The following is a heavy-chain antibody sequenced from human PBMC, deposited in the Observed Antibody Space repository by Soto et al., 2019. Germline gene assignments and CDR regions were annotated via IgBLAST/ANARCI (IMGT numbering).Heavy chain of an antibody. CDR3: ARGASCSSTSCYDNFHYGLAV. J-gene: IGHJ6*02. D-gene: IGHD2-2*01. Sequence: QVQLVQSGPEVKNPGASLQVSCKASGYTFTNYGITWVRQAPGQGLEWMGWITASNGNANYAREIQGRLTLTRDTSTNTASMELRSLRSDDTAVYYCARGASCSSTSCYDNFHYGLAVWGQGTTVIVSS. V-gene: IGHV1-18*01. CDR2: ITASNGNA. CDR1: GYTFTNYG.